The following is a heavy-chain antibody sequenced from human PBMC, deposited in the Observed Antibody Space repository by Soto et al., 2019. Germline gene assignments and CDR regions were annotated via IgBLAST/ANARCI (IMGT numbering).Heavy chain of an antibody. Sequence: QGQLVQSGAEMKKPGSSVKVSCQSSGGTFNTYAMNWVRQAPGQGPEWMGDISPMFGAANYAPKFQRRVTITADESTGTSYMQLSSLTSEDTALYFCAREVQVHTPAFVYWGQGTLVTVSS. J-gene: IGHJ4*02. CDR2: ISPMFGAA. V-gene: IGHV1-69*19. CDR3: AREVQVHTPAFVY. D-gene: IGHD3-10*01. CDR1: GGTFNTYA.